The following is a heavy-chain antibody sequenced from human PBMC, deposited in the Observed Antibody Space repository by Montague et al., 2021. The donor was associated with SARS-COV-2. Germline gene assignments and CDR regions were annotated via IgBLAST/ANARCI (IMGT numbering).Heavy chain of an antibody. J-gene: IGHJ2*01. CDR3: ARNRGWGSRGAGYIDL. Sequence: TLSLTCTVSGGSISGDNYEWTWIRQHPGKGLEWIAYIYYTGSTYYNPSLQSRLRTSLDTSKNQFSLTLTSVTAADTAIYYCARNRGWGSRGAGYIDLWGRGTLVTVSS. CDR2: IYYTGST. D-gene: IGHD7-27*01. CDR1: GGSISGDNYE. V-gene: IGHV4-31*03.